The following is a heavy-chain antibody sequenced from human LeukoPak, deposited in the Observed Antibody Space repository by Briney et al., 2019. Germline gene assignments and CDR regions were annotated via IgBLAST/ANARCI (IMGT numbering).Heavy chain of an antibody. CDR3: ARVDDSGYYYFDY. V-gene: IGHV4-59*01. D-gene: IGHD3-22*01. CDR2: IYYSGST. Sequence: SETLSLTCTVSGGSISSYYWSWIRLPPGKGLEWIGYIYYSGSTNYNPSLKSRVTISVDTSKNQFSLKLSSVTAADTAVYYCARVDDSGYYYFDYWGQGTLVTVSS. J-gene: IGHJ4*02. CDR1: GGSISSYY.